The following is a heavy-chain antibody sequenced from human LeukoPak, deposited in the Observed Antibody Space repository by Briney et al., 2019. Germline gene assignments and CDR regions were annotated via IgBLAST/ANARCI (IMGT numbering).Heavy chain of an antibody. D-gene: IGHD7-27*01. CDR1: GFTFSSYE. CDR3: ARDPALGKFDY. Sequence: GGSLRLSCAASGFTFSSYEVYWVRQAPGKGLEWVSYISSSGSTTYYADSVKGRFTISRDNAKNSLYLQMNSLTAEDTALYYCARDPALGKFDYWGQGTLVTVSS. V-gene: IGHV3-48*03. CDR2: ISSSGSTT. J-gene: IGHJ4*02.